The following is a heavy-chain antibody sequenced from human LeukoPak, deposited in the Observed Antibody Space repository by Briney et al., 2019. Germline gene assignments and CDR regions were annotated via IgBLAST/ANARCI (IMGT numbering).Heavy chain of an antibody. CDR1: GGTFSSYA. CDR3: ARGGDIVVVPAAERGWFDP. D-gene: IGHD2-2*01. CDR2: IIPIFGTA. J-gene: IGHJ5*02. V-gene: IGHV1-69*13. Sequence: SVKVSCKASGGTFSSYAISWERQAPGQGLEWMGGIIPIFGTANYAQKFQGRVTITADESTSTAYMELSSLRSEDTAVHYCARGGDIVVVPAAERGWFDPWGQGTLVTVYS.